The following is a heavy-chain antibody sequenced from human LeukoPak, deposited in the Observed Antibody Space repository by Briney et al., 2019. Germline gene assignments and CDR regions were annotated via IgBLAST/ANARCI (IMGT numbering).Heavy chain of an antibody. V-gene: IGHV4-34*01. D-gene: IGHD3-16*02. CDR3: ARWQIMITFGGVIVIPGFDI. CDR2: INHSGST. CDR1: GGSISSYY. J-gene: IGHJ3*02. Sequence: SETLSLTCTVSGGSISSYYWSWIRQPPGKGLEWIGEINHSGSTNYNPSLKSRVTISVDTSKNQFSLKLSSVTAADTAVYYCARWQIMITFGGVIVIPGFDIWGQGTMVTVSS.